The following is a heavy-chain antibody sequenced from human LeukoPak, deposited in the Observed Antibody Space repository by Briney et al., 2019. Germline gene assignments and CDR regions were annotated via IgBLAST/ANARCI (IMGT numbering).Heavy chain of an antibody. Sequence: GGSLRLSCAASGFTFSDHYMTWLRQTPGKGLEWVSYISSSGTTIYYADSVKGRFTISRDNAKNSLYLQMNSLRAEDTAVYYCARGVTTVENWGQGTLVTVSS. CDR1: GFTFSDHY. J-gene: IGHJ4*02. D-gene: IGHD4-23*01. CDR3: ARGVTTVEN. V-gene: IGHV3-11*04. CDR2: ISSSGTTI.